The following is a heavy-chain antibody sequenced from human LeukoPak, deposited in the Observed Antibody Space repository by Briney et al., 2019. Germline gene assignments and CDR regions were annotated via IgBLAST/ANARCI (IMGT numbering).Heavy chain of an antibody. D-gene: IGHD2-15*01. CDR2: INHSGST. CDR3: ARVRGYCSGGSCRKKYYFDY. Sequence: PSATLSLTCAVYGGCFSGYYWSCIRQPPGKGLEWIGEINHSGSTNYNPSLKSRVTISVDTSKNQFSLKLSSVTAADTAVYYCARVRGYCSGGSCRKKYYFDYWGQGTLVTVSS. CDR1: GGCFSGYY. V-gene: IGHV4-34*01. J-gene: IGHJ4*02.